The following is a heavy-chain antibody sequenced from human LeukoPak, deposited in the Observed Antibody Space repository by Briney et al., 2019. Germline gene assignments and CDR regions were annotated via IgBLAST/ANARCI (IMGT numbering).Heavy chain of an antibody. CDR3: ARVLYSSSWTDY. CDR2: IWYDGSNK. J-gene: IGHJ4*02. V-gene: IGHV3-33*01. D-gene: IGHD6-13*01. CDR1: GFTFSSYG. Sequence: PGRSLRLSCAASGFTFSSYGMHWVRQAPGKGLEWVAVIWYDGSNKYYADSVKGRFTISRDNSKNTLYLQMNSLRAEDTAVYYCARVLYSSSWTDYWGQGTLVTVPS.